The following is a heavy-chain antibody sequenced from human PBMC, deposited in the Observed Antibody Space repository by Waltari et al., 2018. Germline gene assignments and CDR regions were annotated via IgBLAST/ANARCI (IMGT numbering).Heavy chain of an antibody. CDR1: GFTFSSYA. CDR2: ISYDGSNK. CDR3: ARASRFDY. J-gene: IGHJ4*02. V-gene: IGHV3-30-3*01. Sequence: QVQLVESGGGVVQPGRSLRLSCAASGFTFSSYAMHWVRQAPGKGLEWVAVISYDGSNKYYADSVKGRFTISRDNSKNTLYLQMNSLRAEDTAVYYCARASRFDYWGQGTLVTVSS.